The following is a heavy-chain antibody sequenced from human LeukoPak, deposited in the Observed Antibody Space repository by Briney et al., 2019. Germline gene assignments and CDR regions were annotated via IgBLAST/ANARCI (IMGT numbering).Heavy chain of an antibody. CDR1: GGSISSYY. V-gene: IGHV4-4*07. CDR3: ARGGRVPYSSSWTTGWFDP. J-gene: IGHJ5*02. CDR2: IYTSGST. Sequence: KPSETLSLTCTVSGGSISSYYWSWIRQPAGKGLEWIGRIYTSGSTNYNPSLKSRVTMSVDTSKNQFSLKLSSVTAADTAVYYCARGGRVPYSSSWTTGWFDPWGQGTLVTVSS. D-gene: IGHD6-13*01.